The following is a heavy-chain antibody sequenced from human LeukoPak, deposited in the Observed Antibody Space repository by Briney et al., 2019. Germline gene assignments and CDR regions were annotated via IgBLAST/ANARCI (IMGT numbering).Heavy chain of an antibody. CDR2: ISSDGSKE. Sequence: GRSLRLSCAASGFSFLHYGMHWVRQAPGKGLEWEAFISSDGSKEYYADSVKGRFTISRDNSKNTLYLHVNSPRAEDTAVFFCAKDGYCSGGSCYANFFDRWGQGTLVTVSS. J-gene: IGHJ4*02. CDR3: AKDGYCSGGSCYANFFDR. CDR1: GFSFLHYG. V-gene: IGHV3-30*18. D-gene: IGHD2-15*01.